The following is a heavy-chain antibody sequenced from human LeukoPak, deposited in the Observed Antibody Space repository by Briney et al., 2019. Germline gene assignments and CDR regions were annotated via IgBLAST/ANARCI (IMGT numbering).Heavy chain of an antibody. J-gene: IGHJ2*01. CDR3: ARRIGYSSGWPHWYFDL. Sequence: PSETLSLTCAVYGGSFSGYFWSWIRQPPGKGLEWIGEINHSGSTNYNASLKSRVTISVDTSNNQFPLKLSSATAADTAVYYCARRIGYSSGWPHWYFDLWGRGTLVTVSS. D-gene: IGHD6-19*01. V-gene: IGHV4-34*01. CDR1: GGSFSGYF. CDR2: INHSGST.